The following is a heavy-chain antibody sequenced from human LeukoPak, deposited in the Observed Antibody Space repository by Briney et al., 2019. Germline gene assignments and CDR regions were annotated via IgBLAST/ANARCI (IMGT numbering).Heavy chain of an antibody. CDR3: ARLLGDRTIYDY. CDR1: GFTFSTHW. Sequence: AGTLSLSCAASGFTFSTHWMSWVRQPPGKGLEWVASINQGGGDTYYVESVKGRFTISRDNAMNSFFLQMNCLRAEDTAVYYCARLLGDRTIYDYWGQGTLVTVSS. CDR2: INQGGGDT. J-gene: IGHJ4*02. D-gene: IGHD2-21*01. V-gene: IGHV3-7*01.